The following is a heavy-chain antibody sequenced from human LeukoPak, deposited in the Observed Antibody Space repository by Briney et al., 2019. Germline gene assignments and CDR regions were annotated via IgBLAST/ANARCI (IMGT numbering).Heavy chain of an antibody. D-gene: IGHD3-9*01. CDR3: AKDYAWSLDY. CDR2: ISSDGGYK. CDR1: GFTFSSYN. J-gene: IGHJ4*02. Sequence: GGSLRLSCAGSGFTFSSYNMHWVRQAPGKGLEWVAVISSDGGYKYYADSVKGRFTISRDNSKNTLYLQMNSLGAEDTAMYYCAKDYAWSLDYWGQGTLVTVSS. V-gene: IGHV3-30*18.